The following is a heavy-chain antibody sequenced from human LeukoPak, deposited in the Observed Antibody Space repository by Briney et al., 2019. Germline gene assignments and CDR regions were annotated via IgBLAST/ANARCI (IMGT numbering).Heavy chain of an antibody. CDR1: GYSFTTYY. Sequence: ASLKLSCNASGYSFTTYYLHWVRQAPGQGLEWMGYMRPASGDSNFAHKFQDRVTMTRDTSITTAYLELSRLPSDDTAVYFCSTEDKYCTTTTCADYWGQGTMVTVSS. V-gene: IGHV1-2*02. J-gene: IGHJ4*02. D-gene: IGHD2-2*01. CDR3: STEDKYCTTTTCADY. CDR2: MRPASGDS.